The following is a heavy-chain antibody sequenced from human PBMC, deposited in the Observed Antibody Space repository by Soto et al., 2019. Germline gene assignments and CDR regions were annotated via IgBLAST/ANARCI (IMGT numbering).Heavy chain of an antibody. CDR3: ARALMEYYYYGMAV. CDR1: GESLSIDA. CDR2: IIPIFGTA. V-gene: IGHV1-69*01. J-gene: IGHJ6*02. Sequence: LVNGYWKTAGESLSIDAGGWGRKKNGQGLEWMGGIIPIFGTANYAQKFQGRVTITADESTSTAYMELSSLRSEDTVVYYCARALMEYYYYGMAVWGQGTTV. D-gene: IGHD2-8*01.